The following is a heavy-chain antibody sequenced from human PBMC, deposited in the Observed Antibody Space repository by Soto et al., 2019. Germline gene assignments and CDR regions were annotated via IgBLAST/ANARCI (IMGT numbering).Heavy chain of an antibody. Sequence: SETLSLTCTVSGGSINNGDYYWAWVRQPPGKGLECIGSVYYSGYAYYQSSLKSRATISVDTSTNQFSLKLSSVTAADTALYYCARQFRYWTRWIPHYYYYIDVRGTGTSVTGSS. V-gene: IGHV4-39*01. CDR2: VYYSGYA. CDR3: ARQFRYWTRWIPHYYYYIDV. J-gene: IGHJ6*03. D-gene: IGHD3-10*01. CDR1: GGSINNGDYY.